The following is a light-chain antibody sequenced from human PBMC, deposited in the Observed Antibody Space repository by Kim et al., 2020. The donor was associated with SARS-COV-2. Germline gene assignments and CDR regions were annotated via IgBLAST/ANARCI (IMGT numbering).Light chain of an antibody. Sequence: LSVSPGERATRSSRASQSVNSNLAWYQQKPGQAPRLLIYGESTRATGIPARFSGSGSGTEFTLTISSLQSEDFALYSCLQYNHWYTFGQGTKLEI. CDR1: QSVNSN. CDR3: LQYNHWYT. J-gene: IGKJ2*01. CDR2: GES. V-gene: IGKV3-15*01.